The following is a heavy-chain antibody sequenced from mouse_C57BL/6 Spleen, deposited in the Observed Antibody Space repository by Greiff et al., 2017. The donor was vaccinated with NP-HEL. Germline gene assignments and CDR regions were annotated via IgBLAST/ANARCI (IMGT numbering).Heavy chain of an antibody. Sequence: VQLQESGPELVKPGASVKISCKASGYAFSSSWMNWVQQRPGKGLEWIGRIYPGDGDTNYNGKFKGKATLTADKSSSTAYVQLSSLTSEDSAVYFRASSGVPWFAYWGQGTLVTVSA. CDR2: IYPGDGDT. CDR1: GYAFSSSW. J-gene: IGHJ3*01. CDR3: ASSGVPWFAY. V-gene: IGHV1-82*01.